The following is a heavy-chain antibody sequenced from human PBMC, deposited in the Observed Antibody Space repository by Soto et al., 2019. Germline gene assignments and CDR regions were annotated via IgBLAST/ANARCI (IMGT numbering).Heavy chain of an antibody. Sequence: EEQLVESGGVWVQLGGALRLSCAASGFSVSEKHMSWVRQAPGEGLEWVSTISSTYGRSRTGYADSMEGRFTISRDNSKNTPSLQVSALRAEDAAVYYCASADRSAFEGWGQGAMVIVSS. V-gene: IGHV3-66*01. CDR3: ASADRSAFEG. CDR1: GFSVSEKH. J-gene: IGHJ3*01. CDR2: ISSTYGRSRT.